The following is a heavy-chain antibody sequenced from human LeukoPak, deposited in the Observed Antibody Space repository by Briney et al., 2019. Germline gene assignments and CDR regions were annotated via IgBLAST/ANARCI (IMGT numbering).Heavy chain of an antibody. D-gene: IGHD2-2*01. CDR3: AREAYCSSTSCYQAAYYYYMDV. V-gene: IGHV4-59*01. CDR1: GGSISSYY. J-gene: IGHJ6*03. CDR2: IYYSGST. Sequence: PSETLSLTCTVSGGSISSYYWSWIRQPPGKGLEWIGYIYYSGSTNYNPSLKRRVTISVDTSKNQFSLKLSSVTAADTAVYYCAREAYCSSTSCYQAAYYYYMDVWGKGTTVTVSS.